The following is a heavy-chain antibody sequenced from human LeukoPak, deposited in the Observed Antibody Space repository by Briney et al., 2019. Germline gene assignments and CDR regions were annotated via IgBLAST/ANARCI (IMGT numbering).Heavy chain of an antibody. Sequence: GGSLRLSCAASGFTFSSFAMNWVRQAPGKGLEWVSTISGSGGSTYYADSVKGRSTISRDNSKNTLYLRMNSLRAEDTALYYCAKGANNYYGSGSYYNDAFDIWGQGTMVTVSS. CDR2: ISGSGGST. CDR3: AKGANNYYGSGSYYNDAFDI. CDR1: GFTFSSFA. D-gene: IGHD3-10*01. J-gene: IGHJ3*02. V-gene: IGHV3-23*01.